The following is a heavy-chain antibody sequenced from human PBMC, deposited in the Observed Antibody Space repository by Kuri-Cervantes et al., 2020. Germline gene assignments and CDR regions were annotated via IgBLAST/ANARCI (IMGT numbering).Heavy chain of an antibody. Sequence: SCAISGDSVSSNSAAWNWIRQSPSRGLEWLGRTYYRSKWYNDYAVSVKSRITINPDTSKNQFSLQLNSVTPEDTAVYYCARGLRYFDWLSKNDPWFDPWGQGTLVTVSS. CDR3: ARGLRYFDWLSKNDPWFDP. V-gene: IGHV6-1*01. CDR2: TYYRSKWYN. D-gene: IGHD3-9*01. J-gene: IGHJ5*02. CDR1: GDSVSSNSAA.